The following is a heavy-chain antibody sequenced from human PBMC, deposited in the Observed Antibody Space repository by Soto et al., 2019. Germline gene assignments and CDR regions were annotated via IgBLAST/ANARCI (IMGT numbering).Heavy chain of an antibody. Sequence: QVQLVQSGAEVKKTGSSVKVSCKASGGSFSNYAIIWVRQAPGQGLEWVGGTIPIFGTSDYAQKFRGRVTITADASTSTAYMELRSLRSEDPAVYYCARGQPYYYDSSGYYRGVEDAVQIWAQGTMVTVSS. V-gene: IGHV1-69*01. J-gene: IGHJ3*02. CDR3: ARGQPYYYDSSGYYRGVEDAVQI. CDR1: GGSFSNYA. D-gene: IGHD3-22*01. CDR2: TIPIFGTS.